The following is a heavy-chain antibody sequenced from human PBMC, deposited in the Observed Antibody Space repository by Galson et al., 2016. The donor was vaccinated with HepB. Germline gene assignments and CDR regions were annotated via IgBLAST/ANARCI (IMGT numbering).Heavy chain of an antibody. V-gene: IGHV3-7*01. J-gene: IGHJ4*02. CDR2: TNELGTER. D-gene: IGHD3-22*01. CDR1: GFSFSSFW. CDR3: ARHEAGSGDSRGYFDY. Sequence: SLRLSCAASGFSFSSFWMSWVRQAPGKGLEWVGSTNELGTERYYVDSVKGRFPILRANSKNSVYLRMTALSDEDTAVYYCARHEAGSGDSRGYFDYWGQGTLVTVSS.